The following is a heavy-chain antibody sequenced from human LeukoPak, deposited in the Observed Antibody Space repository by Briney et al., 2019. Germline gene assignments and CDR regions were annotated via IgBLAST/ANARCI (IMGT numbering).Heavy chain of an antibody. CDR3: ATDLIGYFDWLGDGN. Sequence: PGGSLRLSCAASGFTFSSCSMNWVRQAPGKGLEWVSCISSSSTYIYYADSVKGRFTISRDNAKNSLYLQMNSLRAEDTAVYYCATDLIGYFDWLGDGNWGQGTLVTVSS. CDR2: ISSSSTYI. V-gene: IGHV3-21*06. CDR1: GFTFSSCS. J-gene: IGHJ4*02. D-gene: IGHD3-9*01.